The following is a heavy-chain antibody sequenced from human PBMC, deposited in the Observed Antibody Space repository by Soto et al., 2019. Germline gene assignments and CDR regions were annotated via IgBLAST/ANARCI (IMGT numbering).Heavy chain of an antibody. J-gene: IGHJ4*02. CDR3: ASDPPRITMIVVVKNYYFDY. V-gene: IGHV3-30-3*01. D-gene: IGHD3-22*01. Sequence: PGGSLRLSCAASGFTFSSYAMHWVRQAPGKGLEWVAVISYDGSNKYYADSVKGRFTISRDNSKNTLYLQMNSLRAEDTAVYYCASDPPRITMIVVVKNYYFDYWGQGTLVTVSS. CDR2: ISYDGSNK. CDR1: GFTFSSYA.